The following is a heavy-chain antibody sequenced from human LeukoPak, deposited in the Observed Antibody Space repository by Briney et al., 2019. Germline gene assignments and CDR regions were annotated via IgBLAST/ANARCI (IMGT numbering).Heavy chain of an antibody. CDR3: ARDLMAVAGTGFDY. V-gene: IGHV3-21*01. D-gene: IGHD6-19*01. J-gene: IGHJ4*02. Sequence: GGSLRLSCVASGFTFSSYSMNWVRQAPGKGLEWVSSISRAGDYTYSEDSVKGRFTISRDNAKDSLYLQLNSLRAEGTAIYYCARDLMAVAGTGFDYWGQGALVTVSS. CDR1: GFTFSSYS. CDR2: ISRAGDYT.